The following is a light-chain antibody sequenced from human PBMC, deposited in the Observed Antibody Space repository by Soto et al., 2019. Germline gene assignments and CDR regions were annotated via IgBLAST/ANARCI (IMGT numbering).Light chain of an antibody. V-gene: IGLV1-51*01. CDR3: GAWDTSLRAVV. J-gene: IGLJ2*01. CDR1: SSNIGKNY. Sequence: QPVLTQPPSVSAAPGQKVIISCSGNSSNIGKNYVFWYQQFPGTAPKLLIYDNYKRPSGIPDRFSVSKSGASATLAITGLHTGHEADYYCGAWDTSLRAVVFGGGTKLTVL. CDR2: DNY.